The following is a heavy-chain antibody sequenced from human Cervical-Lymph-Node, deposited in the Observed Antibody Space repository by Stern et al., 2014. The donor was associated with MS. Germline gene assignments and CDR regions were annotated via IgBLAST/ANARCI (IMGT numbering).Heavy chain of an antibody. V-gene: IGHV4-4*07. CDR1: GGSLRSYY. Sequence: QVQLQESGPGLVKPSETLSLTCTVSGGSLRSYYWNWIRQAPGKGLEWLGVIYTTGIVNYTPSLSSRVAMSVDTSKNQFSLTVSSVTAADTAVYYCAREGEYCSGSRCYPFLDYWGQGTLVTVSS. CDR3: AREGEYCSGSRCYPFLDY. D-gene: IGHD2-15*01. J-gene: IGHJ4*02. CDR2: IYTTGIV.